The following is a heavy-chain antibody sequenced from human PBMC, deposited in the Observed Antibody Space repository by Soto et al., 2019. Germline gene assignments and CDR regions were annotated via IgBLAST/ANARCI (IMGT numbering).Heavy chain of an antibody. J-gene: IGHJ6*02. Sequence: GGSLRLSCAASGFTFSSYGMHWVRQAPGKGLEWVAVIWYDGSNKYYADSVKGRFTISRDNSKNTLYLQMNSLRAEDTAVYYCARDRDYSNLGSYYYGMDVWGQGTTVTVSS. CDR1: GFTFSSYG. D-gene: IGHD4-4*01. CDR3: ARDRDYSNLGSYYYGMDV. CDR2: IWYDGSNK. V-gene: IGHV3-33*01.